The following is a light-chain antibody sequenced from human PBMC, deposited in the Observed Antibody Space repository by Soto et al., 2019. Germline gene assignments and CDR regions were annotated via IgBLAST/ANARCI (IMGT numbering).Light chain of an antibody. CDR2: KAA. Sequence: HMTQSPSTLSASLGDRVTSTCRAIQSISSQLAWYQQKPGKAPKLLIYKAASLERGVPSRFSGRGSGTEFTPTLRSLQPDDFASYCCQQYISYPWKFGPGTKVDIK. CDR3: QQYISYPWK. J-gene: IGKJ1*01. V-gene: IGKV1-5*03. CDR1: QSISSQ.